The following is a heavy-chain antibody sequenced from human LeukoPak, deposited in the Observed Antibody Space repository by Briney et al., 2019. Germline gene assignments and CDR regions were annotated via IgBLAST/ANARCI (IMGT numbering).Heavy chain of an antibody. J-gene: IGHJ4*02. CDR2: NNHGGST. CDR3: TRHQWWLTARYFDY. Sequence: PSETLSLTCAVSGGSISSSSYYWGWIRQPPGKGLEWIGSNNHGGSTYYNPSLKTRVPITVDTSKHQFFLKLSSVTAAYMAVYYCTRHQWWLTARYFDYWGQGTLVTVSS. V-gene: IGHV4-39*01. CDR1: GGSISSSSYY. D-gene: IGHD2-8*01.